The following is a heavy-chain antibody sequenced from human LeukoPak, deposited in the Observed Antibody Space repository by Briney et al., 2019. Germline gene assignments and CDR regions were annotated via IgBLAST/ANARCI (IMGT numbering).Heavy chain of an antibody. CDR1: GGSISSYY. Sequence: SETLSLTCTVSGGSISSYYWSWIRQPPGKGLEWIGYIYYSGSTNYNPSLKSRVTISVDTSKNQFSLKLSSVTAADTAVYYCARGIAARPGPFDYWGQGTLVTVSS. CDR2: IYYSGST. CDR3: ARGIAARPGPFDY. J-gene: IGHJ4*02. D-gene: IGHD6-6*01. V-gene: IGHV4-59*01.